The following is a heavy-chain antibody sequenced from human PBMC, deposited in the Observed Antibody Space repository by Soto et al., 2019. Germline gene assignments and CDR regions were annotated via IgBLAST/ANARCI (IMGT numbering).Heavy chain of an antibody. J-gene: IGHJ4*02. Sequence: EVQLVESGGDLVQPGGSLRLSCAASGLAFSGSWMEWFRQAPGRGREWVANIKQDGSVPYYADSLKGRFTISRDTAKNSLYLQMYSLRVEYKAVYYCAKDLGWNTCDYWGQGTLVTVSS. CDR2: IKQDGSVP. V-gene: IGHV3-7*01. CDR1: GLAFSGSW. D-gene: IGHD1-1*01. CDR3: AKDLGWNTCDY.